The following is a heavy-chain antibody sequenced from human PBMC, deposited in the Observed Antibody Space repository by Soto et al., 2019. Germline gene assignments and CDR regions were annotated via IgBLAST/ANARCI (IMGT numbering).Heavy chain of an antibody. D-gene: IGHD3-10*01. V-gene: IGHV1-69*06. Sequence: QVQLVQSGAEVKKPGSSVKVSCKASGGTFSSYAISWVRQAPGQGLEWMGGIIPIFGTANYAQKFQGRVTITADKSTSTAYMVLSSLRSADTAVYYCVTLLWFGELTTGFDYWGQGTLVTVSS. CDR2: IIPIFGTA. J-gene: IGHJ4*02. CDR1: GGTFSSYA. CDR3: VTLLWFGELTTGFDY.